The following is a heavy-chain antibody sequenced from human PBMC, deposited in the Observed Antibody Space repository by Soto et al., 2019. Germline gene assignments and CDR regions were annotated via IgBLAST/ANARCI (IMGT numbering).Heavy chain of an antibody. CDR2: INPSGST. CDR3: ARAGLRFLEWLPNFDY. Sequence: SETLSLTCAVYGGSFSGYYWSWIRQPPGKGLEWIGEINPSGSTNYNPSLKSRVTISVDTSKNQFSLKLSSVTAADTAVYYCARAGLRFLEWLPNFDYWGQGTLVTVSS. J-gene: IGHJ4*02. V-gene: IGHV4-34*01. CDR1: GGSFSGYY. D-gene: IGHD3-3*01.